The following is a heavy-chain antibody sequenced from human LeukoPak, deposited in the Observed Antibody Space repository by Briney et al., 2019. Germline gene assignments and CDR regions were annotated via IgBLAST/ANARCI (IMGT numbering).Heavy chain of an antibody. V-gene: IGHV3-30*14. CDR2: ISYDGSSK. Sequence: GGSLRLSCAASGFTFSTYAMHWVRQAPGKGLEWVAVISYDGSSKYYADSVKGRFTISRDNSKNTLYLQMGSLRAEDMAVYYCARRGAVSGGSDYWGQGTLVTVSS. CDR1: GFTFSTYA. CDR3: ARRGAVSGGSDY. D-gene: IGHD3-16*01. J-gene: IGHJ4*02.